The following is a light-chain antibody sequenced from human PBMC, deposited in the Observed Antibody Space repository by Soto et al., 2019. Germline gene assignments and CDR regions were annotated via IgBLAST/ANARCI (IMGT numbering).Light chain of an antibody. V-gene: IGLV1-47*02. CDR3: AAWDDSLSGLWV. CDR2: SNN. Sequence: QSVLTQPPSASGTPGQRVTISCSGSSSNIGSNYVYWYQQLPGTAPKLLIYSNNQRPSGVPDRFSGSKSGISASLAISGLRSEDEADYYCAAWDDSLSGLWVFGGGTKLTVL. J-gene: IGLJ3*02. CDR1: SSNIGSNY.